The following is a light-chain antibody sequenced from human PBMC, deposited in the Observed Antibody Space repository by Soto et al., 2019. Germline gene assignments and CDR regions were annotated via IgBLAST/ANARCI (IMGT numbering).Light chain of an antibody. CDR3: QQYHDCSPT. CDR2: GAS. Sequence: EIVLTQSPGTLSLSPGERATLSCRASQSVTRNYLAWYQQKPGQAPRLRMYGASTMATGIPARFSGSGSGTEFTLTISSRQYEDFAVYYCQQYHDCSPTFGQGTKVDIK. V-gene: IGKV3-15*01. CDR1: QSVTRN. J-gene: IGKJ1*01.